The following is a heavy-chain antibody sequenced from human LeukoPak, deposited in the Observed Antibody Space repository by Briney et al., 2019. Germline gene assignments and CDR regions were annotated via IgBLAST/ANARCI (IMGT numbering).Heavy chain of an antibody. D-gene: IGHD5-12*01. CDR3: ARGKIKWLAPGEFDP. CDR2: INHSGST. Sequence: SETLSLTCAVYGGSFSGYYWSWIRQPPGKGLEWIGEINHSGSTNYNPSLKGRVTISVDTSKNQFSLKLSSVTAADTAVYYCARGKIKWLAPGEFDPWGQGTLVTVSS. V-gene: IGHV4-34*01. J-gene: IGHJ5*02. CDR1: GGSFSGYY.